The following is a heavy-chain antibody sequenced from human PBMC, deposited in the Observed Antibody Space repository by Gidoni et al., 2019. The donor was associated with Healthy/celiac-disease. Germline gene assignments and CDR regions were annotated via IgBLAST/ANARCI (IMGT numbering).Heavy chain of an antibody. J-gene: IGHJ4*02. CDR3: ARGGDDYGDYLDY. Sequence: QLQLQESGSGLVQPSQTLSLTCAVSGGSISSGGYSCSWIRQPPGKGLEWIGYIYPSGSSYYTPSLKSRVTISVDRSKNQFSLKLSSVTAADTAVYYCARGGDDYGDYLDYWGQGTLVTVSS. CDR2: IYPSGSS. D-gene: IGHD4-17*01. V-gene: IGHV4-30-2*01. CDR1: GGSISSGGYS.